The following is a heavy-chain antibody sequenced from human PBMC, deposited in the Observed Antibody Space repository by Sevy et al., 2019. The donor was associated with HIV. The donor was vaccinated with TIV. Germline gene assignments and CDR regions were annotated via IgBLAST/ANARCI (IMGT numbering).Heavy chain of an antibody. CDR3: AREGVVPAAMGSWFDP. D-gene: IGHD2-2*01. Sequence: GGSLRLSCAASGFTFSSDSMNWVRQAPGKELEWVSYISSSSSTIYYADSVKGRFTISRDNAKNSLYLQMNSLRAEDTAVYYCAREGVVPAAMGSWFDPWGQGTLVTVSS. CDR2: ISSSSSTI. V-gene: IGHV3-48*01. J-gene: IGHJ5*02. CDR1: GFTFSSDS.